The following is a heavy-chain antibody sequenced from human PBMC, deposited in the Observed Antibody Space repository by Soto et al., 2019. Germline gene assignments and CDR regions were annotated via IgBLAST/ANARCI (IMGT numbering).Heavy chain of an antibody. Sequence: GGSLRLSCAASGFTFSDYAMSWVRQAPGKGLEWVSAIDGSSATTNYADSVKGRFTISRDNSKNTLFLHMSGLRAEDTAVYYCARDRRPSIYSGLAAWGQGTTVTVSS. CDR2: IDGSSATT. CDR3: ARDRRPSIYSGLAA. V-gene: IGHV3-23*01. CDR1: GFTFSDYA. D-gene: IGHD2-2*01. J-gene: IGHJ6*02.